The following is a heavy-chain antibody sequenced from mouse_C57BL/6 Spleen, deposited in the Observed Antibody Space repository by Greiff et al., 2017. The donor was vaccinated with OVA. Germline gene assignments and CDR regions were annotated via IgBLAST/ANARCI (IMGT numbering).Heavy chain of an antibody. CDR3: AREGIVEDAMDY. V-gene: IGHV1-42*01. Sequence: VQLQQSGPELVKPGASVKISCKASGYSFTGYYMNWVKQSPEKSLEWIGEINPSTGGTTYNQKFKAKATLTVDKSSSTAYMQLKSLTSEDSAVYYCAREGIVEDAMDYWGQGTSVTVSS. J-gene: IGHJ4*01. CDR2: INPSTGGT. D-gene: IGHD1-1*01. CDR1: GYSFTGYY.